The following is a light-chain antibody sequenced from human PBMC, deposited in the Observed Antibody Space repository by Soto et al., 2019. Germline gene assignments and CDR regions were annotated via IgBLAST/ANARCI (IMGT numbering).Light chain of an antibody. CDR2: DVS. J-gene: IGLJ1*01. V-gene: IGLV2-14*01. CDR3: SSYTSSGTKV. Sequence: QSALTQPASVSGSPGQSITISCTGTSSDIGGYKYVSWYQQNPDKAPKLMIYDVSYRPSGVSDRFSGSKSGNTASLTISGLQAEDEADYYCSSYTSSGTKVFGSGTKLTVL. CDR1: SSDIGGYKY.